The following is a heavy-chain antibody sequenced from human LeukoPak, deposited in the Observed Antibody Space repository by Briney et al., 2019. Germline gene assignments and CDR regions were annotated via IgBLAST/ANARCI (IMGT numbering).Heavy chain of an antibody. Sequence: GASVKVSCKASGGTFSSYAISWVRQAPEQGLEWMGRIIPILGIANYAQKFQGRVTITADKSTSTAYMELSSLRSEDTAVYYSARPLVGATTGENAFDIWGQGTMVTVSS. V-gene: IGHV1-69*04. J-gene: IGHJ3*02. CDR1: GGTFSSYA. D-gene: IGHD1-26*01. CDR3: ARPLVGATTGENAFDI. CDR2: IIPILGIA.